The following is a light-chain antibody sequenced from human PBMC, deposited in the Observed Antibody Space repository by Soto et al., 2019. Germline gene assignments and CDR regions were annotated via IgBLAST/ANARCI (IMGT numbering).Light chain of an antibody. Sequence: IVLTQSPGTLPLSPVERATLSCRASQSVSSTYLIWYQQKPGQAPRLLIYGASSRATGVPDRFSGGGSGTDFTLTISRLEPEDFAVYYCQNFVNSIKWTFGQGTXV. CDR3: QNFVNSIKWT. V-gene: IGKV3-20*01. J-gene: IGKJ1*01. CDR2: GAS. CDR1: QSVSSTY.